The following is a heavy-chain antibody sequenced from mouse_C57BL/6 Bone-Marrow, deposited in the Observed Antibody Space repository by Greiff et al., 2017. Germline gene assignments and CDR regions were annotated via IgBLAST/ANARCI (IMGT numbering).Heavy chain of an antibody. CDR1: GYTFTDSA. Sequence: VQLVESGPELVRPGVSVKISCKGSGYTFTDSAMHWVKQSHAKSLEWIGVISTYYGDASYNQKFKDKATMTVDKSSSTAYMELARLTSEDSAVYRHDYGGFAYWGQGTLVTVSA. CDR3: DYGGFAY. D-gene: IGHD2-4*01. V-gene: IGHV1-67*01. CDR2: ISTYYGDA. J-gene: IGHJ3*01.